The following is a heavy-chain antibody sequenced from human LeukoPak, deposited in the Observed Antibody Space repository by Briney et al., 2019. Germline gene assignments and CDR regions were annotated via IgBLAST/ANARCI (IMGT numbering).Heavy chain of an antibody. Sequence: GGSLRLSCAASGFTVSSNYMSWVRQAPGKGLEWVSIIGIYGVTTFHADSVKGRFTISRDNSKNTLYLQMNSLRAGDTAVYYCARGDGLPRRRYFDSWGQGTLVTVSS. V-gene: IGHV3-53*01. CDR3: ARGDGLPRRRYFDS. CDR1: GFTVSSNY. CDR2: IGIYGVTT. J-gene: IGHJ4*02. D-gene: IGHD3/OR15-3a*01.